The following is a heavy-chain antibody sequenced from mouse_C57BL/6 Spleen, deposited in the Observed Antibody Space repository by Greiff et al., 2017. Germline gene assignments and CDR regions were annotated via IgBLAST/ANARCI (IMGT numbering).Heavy chain of an antibody. J-gene: IGHJ3*01. D-gene: IGHD1-1*01. CDR2: IDPETGGT. V-gene: IGHV1-15*01. Sequence: QVQLQQSGAELVRPGASVTLSCKASGYTFTDYEMHWVKQTPVHGLEWIGAIDPETGGTAYNQKFKGKAILTADKSSSTAYMELRSLTSEDSAVYYCTRLGDYYGSSQFAYWGQGTLVTVSA. CDR1: GYTFTDYE. CDR3: TRLGDYYGSSQFAY.